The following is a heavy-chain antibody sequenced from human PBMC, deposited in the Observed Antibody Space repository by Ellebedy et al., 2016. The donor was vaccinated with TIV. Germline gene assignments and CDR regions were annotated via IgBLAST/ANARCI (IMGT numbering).Heavy chain of an antibody. Sequence: GESLKISXAASGFTFTSYWMAWVRQAPVKGLEWVANIKQDGSEKYYVDSVKGRFTISRDNTKNSLYLQMNSLRAEDTAVYYCARAGSYLSETVFYWGQGTLITVSS. CDR3: ARAGSYLSETVFY. V-gene: IGHV3-7*01. CDR2: IKQDGSEK. D-gene: IGHD3-10*01. J-gene: IGHJ4*02. CDR1: GFTFTSYW.